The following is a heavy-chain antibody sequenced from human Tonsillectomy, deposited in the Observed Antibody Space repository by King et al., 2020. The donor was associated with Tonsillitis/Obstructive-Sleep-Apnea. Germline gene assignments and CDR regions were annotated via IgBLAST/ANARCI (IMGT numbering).Heavy chain of an antibody. V-gene: IGHV4-34*01. D-gene: IGHD6-13*01. CDR3: ARGGSSPYSFDY. CDR1: GWSFSGYY. J-gene: IGHJ4*02. Sequence: VQLQQWGAGLLKPSETLSVTCAVYGWSFSGYYWSWIRQPPGKGLEWMGESNHSGSTHFNPSLKSRWTISVNTSKNQFSLKLSSVTAADTAVYYCARGGSSPYSFDYWGQGTLVTVSS. CDR2: SNHSGST.